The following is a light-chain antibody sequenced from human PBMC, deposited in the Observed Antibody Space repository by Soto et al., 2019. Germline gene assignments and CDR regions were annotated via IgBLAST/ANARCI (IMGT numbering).Light chain of an antibody. CDR2: DVS. V-gene: IGLV2-14*03. J-gene: IGLJ2*01. CDR3: SSYTGGTTPVV. CDR1: SSDVGGYNY. Sequence: QSALTQPASVSGSPGQSITISCTGTSSDVGGYNYVSWYQHHPGKAPKLVIYDVSNRPSGFPSRFSGSKSGNAASLTISGLQAEDEADYYCSSYTGGTTPVVFGGGTKLTVL.